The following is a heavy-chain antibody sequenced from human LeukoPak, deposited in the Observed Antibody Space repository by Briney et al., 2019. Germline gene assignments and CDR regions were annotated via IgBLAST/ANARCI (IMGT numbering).Heavy chain of an antibody. CDR2: ISAYNGNT. CDR3: AREPPLRWSKPNALWREDY. D-gene: IGHD4-23*01. CDR1: GYTFTSYG. Sequence: ASVKVSCKASGYTFTSYGISWVRQAPGQGLEWMGWISAYNGNTNYAQKLQGRVTMTTDTSTSTASMELRSLRSDDTAVYYCAREPPLRWSKPNALWREDYWGQGTLVTVSS. V-gene: IGHV1-18*01. J-gene: IGHJ4*02.